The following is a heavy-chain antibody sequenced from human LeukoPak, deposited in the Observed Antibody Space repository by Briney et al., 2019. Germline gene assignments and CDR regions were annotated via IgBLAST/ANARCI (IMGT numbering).Heavy chain of an antibody. V-gene: IGHV1-8*03. Sequence: ASVKVSCKASGYTFTGYYMHWVRQAPGQGLEWMGRINPNSGNTGYAQKFQGRVTITRNTSISTAYTALSSLRSEDMDVYYCARGVYTICGVVMEGSCFDPWGQGTLVTVSS. CDR2: INPNSGNT. J-gene: IGHJ5*02. CDR3: ARGVYTICGVVMEGSCFDP. CDR1: GYTFTGYY. D-gene: IGHD3-3*01.